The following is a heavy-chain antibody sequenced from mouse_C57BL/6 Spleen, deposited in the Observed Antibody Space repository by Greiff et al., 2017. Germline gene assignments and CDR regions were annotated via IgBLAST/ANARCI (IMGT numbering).Heavy chain of an antibody. CDR3: TRGVVAMRYFDV. J-gene: IGHJ1*03. CDR2: IDPETGGT. Sequence: VQLQQSGAELVRPGASVTLSCKASGYTFTDYEMHWVKQTPVHGLEWIGAIDPETGGTAYNQKFKGKAILTADKSSSTAYMELRSLTSEDSAVYYCTRGVVAMRYFDVWGTGTTVTVSS. D-gene: IGHD1-1*01. V-gene: IGHV1-15*01. CDR1: GYTFTDYE.